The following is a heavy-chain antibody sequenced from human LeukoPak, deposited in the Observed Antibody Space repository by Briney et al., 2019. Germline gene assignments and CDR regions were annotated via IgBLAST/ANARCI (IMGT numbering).Heavy chain of an antibody. CDR1: GFTFSSYS. J-gene: IGHJ6*02. CDR3: AKDLSNPYKYYGMDV. Sequence: PGGSLRLSCAASGFTFSSYSMNWVRQAPGKGLEWVSSISSSSSYIYYADSVKGRFTISRDNAKNSLYLQMSSLRAEDTAVYSCAKDLSNPYKYYGMDVWGQGTTVTVSS. CDR2: ISSSSSYI. D-gene: IGHD4-11*01. V-gene: IGHV3-21*04.